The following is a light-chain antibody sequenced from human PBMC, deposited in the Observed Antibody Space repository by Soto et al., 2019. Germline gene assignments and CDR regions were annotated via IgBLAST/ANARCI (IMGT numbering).Light chain of an antibody. CDR2: DAS. V-gene: IGKV3-11*01. J-gene: IGKJ1*01. Sequence: EIVLTQSPATLSLSPGERATLSCRASQSVSSYLAWYQQKPGQAPRLLIYDASNRATGIPARFSGSGSGTDFTLTISSLEPEDFAVYYCQQRSSWPRTFGQGTKVDIK. CDR3: QQRSSWPRT. CDR1: QSVSSY.